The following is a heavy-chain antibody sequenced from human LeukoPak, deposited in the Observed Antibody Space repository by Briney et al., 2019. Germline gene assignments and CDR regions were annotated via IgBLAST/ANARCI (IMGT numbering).Heavy chain of an antibody. D-gene: IGHD3-16*01. Sequence: SETLSLTCTVSGGSISSSSYYWGWIRQPPGKGLEWIGSIYYSGSTYYNPSLKSRVTISVDTSKNQFSLKLSSVTAADTAVYYCARHRIGGVGDHADFDYWGQGTLVTVSS. CDR1: GGSISSSSYY. J-gene: IGHJ4*02. CDR3: ARHRIGGVGDHADFDY. CDR2: IYYSGST. V-gene: IGHV4-39*01.